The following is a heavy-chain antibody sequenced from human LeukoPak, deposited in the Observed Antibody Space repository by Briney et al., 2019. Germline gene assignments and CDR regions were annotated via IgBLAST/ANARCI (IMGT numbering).Heavy chain of an antibody. V-gene: IGHV4-34*01. CDR1: GGSFSGYY. J-gene: IGHJ3*02. CDR3: ASLGDSSGYWSPYAFDI. D-gene: IGHD3-22*01. CDR2: INHSGST. Sequence: PSETLSLTCAVYGGSFSGYYWSWIRQPPGKGLEWIGEINHSGSTNYNPSLKSRVTISVDTSKNQFSLKLSSVTAADTAVYYCASLGDSSGYWSPYAFDIWGQGTMVTVSS.